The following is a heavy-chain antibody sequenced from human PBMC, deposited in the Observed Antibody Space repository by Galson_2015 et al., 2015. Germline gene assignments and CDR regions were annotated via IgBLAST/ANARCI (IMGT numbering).Heavy chain of an antibody. J-gene: IGHJ6*02. V-gene: IGHV3-21*01. CDR3: ARDGAEVGGWYSIGGYGMDV. D-gene: IGHD6-19*01. CDR1: GFTFSSYS. CDR2: ISSSSSYI. Sequence: SLRLSCAASGFTFSSYSMNWVRQAPGKGLEWVSSISSSSSYIYYADSVKGRFTISRDNAKNSLYLQMNSLRAEDTAVYYCARDGAEVGGWYSIGGYGMDVWGQGTTVTVSS.